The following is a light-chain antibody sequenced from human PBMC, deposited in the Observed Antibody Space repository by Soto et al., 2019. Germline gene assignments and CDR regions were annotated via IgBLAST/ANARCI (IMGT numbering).Light chain of an antibody. Sequence: EIVMTQSPATLSVSPGERATLSCRASHSVSSRLAWYQQKPDQAPRLLIYGASTRATGLPARFSGSGSGTEFTLTISSLQSEDFAVYYCQHYTNWPLTFGGGTKVEIK. J-gene: IGKJ4*01. CDR2: GAS. CDR1: HSVSSR. CDR3: QHYTNWPLT. V-gene: IGKV3-15*01.